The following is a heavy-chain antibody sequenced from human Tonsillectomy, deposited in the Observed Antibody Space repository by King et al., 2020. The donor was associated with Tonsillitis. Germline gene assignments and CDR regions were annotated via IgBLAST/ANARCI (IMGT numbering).Heavy chain of an antibody. V-gene: IGHV3-23*03. D-gene: IGHD2-21*02. CDR2: IYSGGSST. J-gene: IGHJ4*02. CDR1: GFTFSSYA. Sequence: VQLVESGGGLVQPGGSLRLSCAASGFTFSSYAMSWVRQAPGKGLEWVSVIYSGGSSTYYADSVKGRFTISRDNSKNTLYRQMNSLRAEDTAVYYCAKDWPAYCGGDCYSHGFDYWGQGTLVTVSS. CDR3: AKDWPAYCGGDCYSHGFDY.